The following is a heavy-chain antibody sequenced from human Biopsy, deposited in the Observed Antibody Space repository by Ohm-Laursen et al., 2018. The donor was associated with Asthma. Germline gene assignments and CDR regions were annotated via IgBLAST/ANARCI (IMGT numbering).Heavy chain of an antibody. CDR2: LIPVLGTA. J-gene: IGHJ6*02. CDR3: ARGYSGTDRIVYYYSGMEV. V-gene: IGHV1-69*01. Sequence: SSVKVSCKASGDSLGSFINYAISWVRQAPRQGLGWMGGLIPVLGTADYAPMSEGRVTITADESTSTAYLELTSLRFEDTAVYYCARGYSGTDRIVYYYSGMEVWGPGTTVSVS. CDR1: GDSLGSFINYA. D-gene: IGHD5-12*01.